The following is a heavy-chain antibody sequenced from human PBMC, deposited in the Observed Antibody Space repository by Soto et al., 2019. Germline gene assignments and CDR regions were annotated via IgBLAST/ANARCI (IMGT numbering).Heavy chain of an antibody. CDR3: ARVCGGDCHYGMDV. CDR1: GGSISSGGYY. V-gene: IGHV4-31*03. CDR2: IYYSGST. J-gene: IGHJ6*02. D-gene: IGHD2-21*02. Sequence: QVQLQESGPGLVKPSQTLSLTCTVSGGSISSGGYYWSWIRQHPGKGLEWLGYIYYSGSTYYNPSLKPRVTPSVDTSKNQFSPKQSSVTAADTAVYYCARVCGGDCHYGMDVWGQGTTVTVSS.